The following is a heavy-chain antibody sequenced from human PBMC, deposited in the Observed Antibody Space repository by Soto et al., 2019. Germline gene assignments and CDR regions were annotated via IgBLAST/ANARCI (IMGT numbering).Heavy chain of an antibody. CDR3: AKTGFWSDYRVADF. Sequence: SETLSLTCTVSAGSISSGISYWGWIRQPPGKGLEWIGSINYSGSTYYNPSLKSRITISVDTSKNQFSLKLSSVTAADTAVYFCAKTGFWSDYRVADFWGQGTLVTVSS. CDR1: AGSISSGISY. D-gene: IGHD3-3*01. V-gene: IGHV4-39*01. J-gene: IGHJ4*02. CDR2: INYSGST.